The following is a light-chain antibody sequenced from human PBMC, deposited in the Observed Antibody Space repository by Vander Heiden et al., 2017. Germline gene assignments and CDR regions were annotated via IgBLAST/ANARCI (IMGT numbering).Light chain of an antibody. V-gene: IGKV1-39*01. CDR1: QSISSY. CDR3: QQSYSTPPYT. Sequence: DIQLTQSPSSLSASVGDRVTITCRASQSISSYLNWYQQKPGKAPKLLIYAASSLQSGVPSRFSGSGSGTDFTLTISSLQPEDFATYYCQQSYSTPPYTFSQGTKLEI. CDR2: AAS. J-gene: IGKJ2*01.